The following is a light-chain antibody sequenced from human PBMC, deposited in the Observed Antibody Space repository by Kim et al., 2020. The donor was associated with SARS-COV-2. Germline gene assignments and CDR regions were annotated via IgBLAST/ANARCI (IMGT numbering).Light chain of an antibody. CDR2: GAS. CDR1: HSIRSSY. Sequence: LSLSPGERPPLSCRASHSIRSSYLAWYQQKPGQAPRLLIYGASRRATGIPDRFSGSGSGTGFTLTINRLEPEDFAVYYCQQSGEGFGQGTKVDIK. J-gene: IGKJ1*01. V-gene: IGKV3-20*01. CDR3: QQSGEG.